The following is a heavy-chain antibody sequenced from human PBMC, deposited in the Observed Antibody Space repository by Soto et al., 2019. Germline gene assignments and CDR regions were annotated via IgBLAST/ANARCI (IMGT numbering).Heavy chain of an antibody. CDR2: IIPIFGTA. D-gene: IGHD2-15*01. CDR3: ARVHCSGGSCYWINWFDP. CDR1: GGTFSSYA. Sequence: QVQLVQSGAEVKKPGSSVKVSCKASGGTFSSYAISWVRQAPGHGLEWMGGIIPIFGTANYAQKFQGRVTITADESTSTAYMELSSLRSEDTAVYYCARVHCSGGSCYWINWFDPWGQGTLVTVSS. J-gene: IGHJ5*02. V-gene: IGHV1-69*12.